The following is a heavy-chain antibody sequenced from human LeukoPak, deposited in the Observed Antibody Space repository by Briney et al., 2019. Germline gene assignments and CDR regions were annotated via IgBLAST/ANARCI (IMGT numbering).Heavy chain of an antibody. CDR2: INLNGGGT. CDR1: GYTFITYG. V-gene: IGHV1-2*02. J-gene: IGHJ6*03. CDR3: ATRCTNGVCYKAYYMDV. Sequence: GASVKVSCKASGYTFITYGISWVRQAPGQGLECLGWINLNGGGTLSAQKFQGRVTMTRDASISTAYMELSGLRSDDTAVYYCATRCTNGVCYKAYYMDVWGKGTTVTVSS. D-gene: IGHD2-8*01.